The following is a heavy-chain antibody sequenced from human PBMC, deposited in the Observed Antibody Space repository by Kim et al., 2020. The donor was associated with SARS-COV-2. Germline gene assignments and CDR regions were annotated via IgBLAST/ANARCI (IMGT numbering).Heavy chain of an antibody. V-gene: IGHV4-59*08. Sequence: SETLSLTCTVSGGSISSYYWSWIRQPPGKGLEWIGYIYYSGSTNYNPSLKSRVTISVDTSKNQFSLKLSSVTAADTAVYYCASAPRLEYSSSWYPSPYGMDVWGQGTTVTVSS. CDR1: GGSISSYY. D-gene: IGHD6-13*01. CDR2: IYYSGST. CDR3: ASAPRLEYSSSWYPSPYGMDV. J-gene: IGHJ6*02.